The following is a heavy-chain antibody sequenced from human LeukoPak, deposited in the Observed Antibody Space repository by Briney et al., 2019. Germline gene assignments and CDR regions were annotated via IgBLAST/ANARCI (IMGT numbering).Heavy chain of an antibody. CDR3: ATYSQDGNYAFDI. Sequence: GASVKVSCKASGYTFTSYGISLVRQAPGQGLKWMGWISAYNGNTNYAQKLQGRVTMTTDTSTSTAYMELSSLRSDDTAVYYCATYSQDGNYAFDIWGQGTMATVSS. V-gene: IGHV1-18*01. J-gene: IGHJ3*02. D-gene: IGHD2-15*01. CDR1: GYTFTSYG. CDR2: ISAYNGNT.